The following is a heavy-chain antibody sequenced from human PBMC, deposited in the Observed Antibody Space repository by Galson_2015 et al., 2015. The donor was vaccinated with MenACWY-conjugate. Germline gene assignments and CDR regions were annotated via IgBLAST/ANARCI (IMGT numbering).Heavy chain of an antibody. CDR2: ISRSGTTI. V-gene: IGHV3-48*03. D-gene: IGHD6-13*01. J-gene: IGHJ4*02. CDR1: GFTFSSYD. CDR3: ATTEAAAGHFFDY. Sequence: SLRLSCAASGFTFSSYDINWVRQAPGRGLEWVSYISRSGTTIYYADSVKGRFTISRDNAKNSLYLQMNGLRAEDTAVYYCATTEAAAGHFFDYWGQGTLVTVSS.